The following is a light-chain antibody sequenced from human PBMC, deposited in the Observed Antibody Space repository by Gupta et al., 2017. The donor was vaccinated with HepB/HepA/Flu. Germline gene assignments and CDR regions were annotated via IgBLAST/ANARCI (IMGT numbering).Light chain of an antibody. Sequence: SYELTQPPSVSVSPGQTASITCSGDKLGDKYACWYQQKPGQSPVLVIYQDSKRPSGIPERFSGSNSGNTATLTISGTQARDEADYYCQAWDSRTAVVFGGGTKLTVL. CDR1: KLGDKY. J-gene: IGLJ2*01. V-gene: IGLV3-1*01. CDR3: QAWDSRTAVV. CDR2: QDS.